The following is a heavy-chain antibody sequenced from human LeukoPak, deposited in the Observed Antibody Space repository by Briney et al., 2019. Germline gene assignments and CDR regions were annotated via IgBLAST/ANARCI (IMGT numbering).Heavy chain of an antibody. Sequence: ASVKVSCKASGYTFTGYDIKWVRQATGQGLEWMGWMNPNSGNTGYAQKFQGRVTMTRNTSISTVYMELSSLRSEDTAVYYCARGGYCSTTSCYGTGFDPWGQGTLVTVSS. V-gene: IGHV1-8*01. CDR3: ARGGYCSTTSCYGTGFDP. J-gene: IGHJ5*02. CDR1: GYTFTGYD. D-gene: IGHD2-2*01. CDR2: MNPNSGNT.